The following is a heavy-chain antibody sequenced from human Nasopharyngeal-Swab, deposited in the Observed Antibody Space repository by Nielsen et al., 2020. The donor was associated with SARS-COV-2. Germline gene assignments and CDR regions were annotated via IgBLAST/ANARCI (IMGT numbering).Heavy chain of an antibody. D-gene: IGHD3-10*01. V-gene: IGHV3-23*01. CDR1: GFTFSSFA. CDR3: AKAPRYYFGSGSFYFEY. Sequence: GGSLRLSRAASGFTFSSFAMSWVRQAPGKGLEWVSSISGSGGSIYYADSVKGRFTISRDNSKNTLYLQMSSLRAEDTAVYYCAKAPRYYFGSGSFYFEYWGQGTLVTVSS. J-gene: IGHJ4*02. CDR2: ISGSGGSI.